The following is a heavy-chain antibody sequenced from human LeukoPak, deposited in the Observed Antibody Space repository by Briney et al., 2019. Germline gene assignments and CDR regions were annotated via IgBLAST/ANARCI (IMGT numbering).Heavy chain of an antibody. CDR3: ARRCSSASCSFDY. J-gene: IGHJ4*02. CDR2: IYFSGRT. D-gene: IGHD2-2*01. Sequence: PSETLSLTCTVSGDTISSYYWSWIRQPPGKGPEWIGDIYFSGRTRYNPSLKSRVTISIDTSKNQFSLKLSSVTAADTAVYYCARRCSSASCSFDYWGQGTLVTVSS. V-gene: IGHV4-59*08. CDR1: GDTISSYY.